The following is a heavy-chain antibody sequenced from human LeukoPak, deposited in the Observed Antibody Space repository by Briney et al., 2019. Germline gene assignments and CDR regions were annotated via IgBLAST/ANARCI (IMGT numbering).Heavy chain of an antibody. CDR1: GFTFRNYW. V-gene: IGHV3-7*01. Sequence: GGSLRLSCAASGFTFRNYWMSWVRQAPGKGLEWVANINQDGSATYYVDSVEGRFTISRDNAKNLVWLQMNSLRDDDTAVYYCVRADCGSGVNWGQGTLVTVSS. CDR3: VRADCGSGVN. D-gene: IGHD2-21*02. CDR2: INQDGSAT. J-gene: IGHJ4*02.